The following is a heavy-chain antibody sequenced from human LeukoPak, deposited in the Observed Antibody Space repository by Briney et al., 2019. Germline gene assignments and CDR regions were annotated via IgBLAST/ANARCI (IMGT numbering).Heavy chain of an antibody. V-gene: IGHV3-48*03. CDR1: GCTYSSYE. J-gene: IGHJ4*02. Sequence: PGWALRESFVACGCTYSSYEMNWVRQAPGKELAGVSYISPSGSFIYYADSVQGRFTISRDNAKNSLFLQMNRLRAEDTDVYYCASGGRISSWGQGTLVTVSS. CDR2: ISPSGSFI. D-gene: IGHD3-16*01. CDR3: ASGGRISS.